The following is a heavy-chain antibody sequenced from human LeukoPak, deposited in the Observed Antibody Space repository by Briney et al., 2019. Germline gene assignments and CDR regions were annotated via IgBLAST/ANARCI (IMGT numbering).Heavy chain of an antibody. D-gene: IGHD3-10*01. Sequence: GSSVKVSCKASGGTFSSYAISWVRQAPGQGLEWMGGIIPIFGTANYAQKFQGRVTITADESTSTAYMELSSLRSEDTAVYYCARHDTMVRGAPTPYYYYGMDVWGQGTTVTVSS. J-gene: IGHJ6*02. CDR2: IIPIFGTA. CDR3: ARHDTMVRGAPTPYYYYGMDV. V-gene: IGHV1-69*01. CDR1: GGTFSSYA.